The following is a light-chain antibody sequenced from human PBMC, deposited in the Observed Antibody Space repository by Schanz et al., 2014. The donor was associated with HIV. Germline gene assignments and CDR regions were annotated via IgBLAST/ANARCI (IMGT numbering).Light chain of an antibody. CDR3: SSYTTSNTHV. Sequence: QSALTQPASVSGSPGQSITISCRGTSSDIGGSDYVSWYQQHPGRAPKVLIYDVRDRPSGVSNRFSGSKSGNTASLTISGLQAEDEAEYFCSSYTTSNTHVFGSGTKLTVL. V-gene: IGLV2-14*03. J-gene: IGLJ1*01. CDR2: DVR. CDR1: SSDIGGSDY.